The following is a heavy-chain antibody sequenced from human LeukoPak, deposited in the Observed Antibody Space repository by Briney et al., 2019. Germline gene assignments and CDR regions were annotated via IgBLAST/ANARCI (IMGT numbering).Heavy chain of an antibody. Sequence: GGSLRLSCSASGFTFSSYAIHWVRQPPGKGLEYVSAISDNGGSTYYADSVKGRFTISRDNSKNTLYLQMSSLRAEDTAVYYCVKYSSGWYDYWGQGTLVTVSS. D-gene: IGHD6-19*01. CDR2: ISDNGGST. CDR1: GFTFSSYA. CDR3: VKYSSGWYDY. V-gene: IGHV3-64D*06. J-gene: IGHJ4*02.